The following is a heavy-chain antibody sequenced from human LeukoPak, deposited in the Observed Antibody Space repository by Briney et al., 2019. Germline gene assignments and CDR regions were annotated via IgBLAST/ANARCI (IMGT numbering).Heavy chain of an antibody. CDR1: GFTITDHH. V-gene: IGHV3-72*01. CDR2: SKTTKPNSCTT. D-gene: IGHD6-19*01. Sequence: QTGGSLRLSCAASGFTITDHHMDWVRQSPGKGLEWLGRSKTTKPNSCTTDYAASVKGRFTISRDDSKNSLYLQLNSLKTEDTAVYYSVRVVTADRGWYHFDNWGQGILVTVSS. J-gene: IGHJ4*02. CDR3: VRVVTADRGWYHFDN.